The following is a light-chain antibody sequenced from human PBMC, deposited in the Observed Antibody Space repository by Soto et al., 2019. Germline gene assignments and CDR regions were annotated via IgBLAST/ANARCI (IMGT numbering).Light chain of an antibody. CDR1: QSVSSY. CDR3: QQRSNWT. J-gene: IGKJ1*01. Sequence: EIVLTQSPATLSLSPGERATLSCRASQSVSSYLAWYQQKPGQAPRLLLYDASNRATGIPARFSGSGSGTDFTVTISCLEPEDCAVYYCQQRSNWTFGQGTKVEIK. CDR2: DAS. V-gene: IGKV3-11*01.